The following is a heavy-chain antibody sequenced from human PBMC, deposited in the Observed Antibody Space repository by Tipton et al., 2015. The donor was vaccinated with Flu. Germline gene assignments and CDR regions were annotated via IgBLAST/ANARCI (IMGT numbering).Heavy chain of an antibody. CDR1: GYTFTSHN. CDR3: ARANIICSGGSCYSDNWFDP. D-gene: IGHD2-15*01. CDR2: MNPNSGNT. V-gene: IGHV1-8*02. Sequence: QLVQSGAEVKKPGASVKVSCKASGYTFTSHNINWVRQATGQELEWMGWMNPNSGNTDYAQKFQGRVTMTRDTSIRTAYLELSSLRSEDTAVYYCARANIICSGGSCYSDNWFDPWGQGTLVTVSS. J-gene: IGHJ5*02.